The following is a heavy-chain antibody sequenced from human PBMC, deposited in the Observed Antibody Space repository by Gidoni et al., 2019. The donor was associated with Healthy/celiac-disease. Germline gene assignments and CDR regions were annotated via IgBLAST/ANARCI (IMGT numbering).Heavy chain of an antibody. J-gene: IGHJ4*02. V-gene: IGHV3-15*01. CDR3: TITIFGVVINLPN. CDR1: GFTFSNAW. D-gene: IGHD3-3*01. CDR2: IKSKTDGGTT. Sequence: EVQLVASGGGLVKPGGSLRPSCAAPGFTFSNAWMSWVRQAHGKGLEWVGRIKSKTDGGTTDYAAPVKGRFTISRDDSKNTLYLQMNSLKTEDTAVYYCTITIFGVVINLPNWGQGTLVTVSS.